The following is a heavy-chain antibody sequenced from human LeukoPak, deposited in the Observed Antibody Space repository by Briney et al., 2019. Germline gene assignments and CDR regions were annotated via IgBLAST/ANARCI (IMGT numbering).Heavy chain of an antibody. J-gene: IGHJ6*02. CDR3: ARQPPQYYGMDV. D-gene: IGHD1-14*01. V-gene: IGHV4-4*07. CDR1: GGSFSNYY. CDR2: IYTSGST. Sequence: PSETLSLTCTVSGGSFSNYYWSWTRQPAGKGLEWIGRIYTSGSTNYNPSVKSRVTMSVDTSNNQFSLKLTSVTAADTAVYYCARQPPQYYGMDVWGQGTRSPSP.